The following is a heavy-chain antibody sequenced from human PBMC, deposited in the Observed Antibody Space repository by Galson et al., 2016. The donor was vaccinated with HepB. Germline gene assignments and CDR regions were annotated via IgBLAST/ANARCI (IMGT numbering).Heavy chain of an antibody. CDR1: GFDFNDSS. J-gene: IGHJ5*02. CDR3: TRAAAGRTATTTLA. V-gene: IGHV3-30-3*01. Sequence: RLSCAGSGFDFNDSSIHWVRQSPGKGLEWVAGVSFDGRNTYYADSVKGRFIISRDSSKKTVYLQMNSLRSKDTAVYYCTRAAAGRTATTTLAWGQGLRVTVSS. CDR2: VSFDGRNT. D-gene: IGHD4-17*01.